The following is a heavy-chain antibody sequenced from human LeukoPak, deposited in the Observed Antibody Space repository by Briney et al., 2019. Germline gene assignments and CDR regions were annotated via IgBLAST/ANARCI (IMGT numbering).Heavy chain of an antibody. Sequence: RGSLRLSCAASGLTFSSYWMTWVRQAPGKGLEWVANMNQDGSDKYYLDSVKGRFTISRDNAKNSLYLQLNSLRAEDTAVYYCARVRFGSGSSVYFDLWGQGTLVTVSS. CDR2: MNQDGSDK. J-gene: IGHJ4*02. D-gene: IGHD3-10*01. CDR3: ARVRFGSGSSVYFDL. V-gene: IGHV3-7*01. CDR1: GLTFSSYW.